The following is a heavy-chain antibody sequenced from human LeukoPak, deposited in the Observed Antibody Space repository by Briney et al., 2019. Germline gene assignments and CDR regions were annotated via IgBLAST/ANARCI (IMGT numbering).Heavy chain of an antibody. CDR2: INHSGST. D-gene: IGHD3-3*01. J-gene: IGHJ3*02. Sequence: SETLSLTCAVYGGSFSGYYWSWIRQPPGKGLEWIGEINHSGSTNYNPPLKSRVTISVDTSKNQFSLKLSSVTAADTAVYYCARMSPSIFGVVQYAFDIWGQGTMVTVSS. CDR3: ARMSPSIFGVVQYAFDI. CDR1: GGSFSGYY. V-gene: IGHV4-34*01.